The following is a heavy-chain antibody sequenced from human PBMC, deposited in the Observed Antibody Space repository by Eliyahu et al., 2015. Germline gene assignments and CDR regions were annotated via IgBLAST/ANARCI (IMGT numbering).Heavy chain of an antibody. Sequence: EVQLVESGGGLIQPGGSLXLSCAASGFTVSXNYMSWXRQAPGKGLEWVSVIYSGGSTYYADSVKGRFTISRDNSKNTLYLQMNSLRAEDTAVYYCARASWETSGWRAYYFDYWGQGTLVTVSS. CDR2: IYSGGST. J-gene: IGHJ4*02. CDR1: GFTVSXNY. V-gene: IGHV3-53*01. D-gene: IGHD6-19*01. CDR3: ARASWETSGWRAYYFDY.